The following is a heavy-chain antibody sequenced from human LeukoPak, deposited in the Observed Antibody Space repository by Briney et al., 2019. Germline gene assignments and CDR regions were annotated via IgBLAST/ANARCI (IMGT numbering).Heavy chain of an antibody. J-gene: IGHJ4*02. CDR1: GFTFSSYA. V-gene: IGHV3-23*01. CDR3: AKGKYYYDTPATIFDY. D-gene: IGHD3-22*01. Sequence: GGSLRLSCAASGFTFSSYAMSWVRQAPGKGLEWVSAISGSGGSTYYADSVKGRFTISRDNSKNTLYLQMNSLRAEDTAVYYCAKGKYYYDTPATIFDYWGQGTLATVSS. CDR2: ISGSGGST.